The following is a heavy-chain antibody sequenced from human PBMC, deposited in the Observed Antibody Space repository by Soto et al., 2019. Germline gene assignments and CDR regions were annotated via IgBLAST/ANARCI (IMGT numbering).Heavy chain of an antibody. D-gene: IGHD6-19*01. CDR3: ARDRISSGFFSYYYGMDV. CDR2: INPSGGST. CDR1: GYTFTSYY. J-gene: IGHJ6*02. Sequence: GASVKVSCKASGYTFTSYYMHWVRQAPGQGLEWMGIINPSGGSTSYAQKFQGRVTMTRDTSTSTVSMQLSSLRSEDTAVYYCARDRISSGFFSYYYGMDVWGQGTTVTVSS. V-gene: IGHV1-46*01.